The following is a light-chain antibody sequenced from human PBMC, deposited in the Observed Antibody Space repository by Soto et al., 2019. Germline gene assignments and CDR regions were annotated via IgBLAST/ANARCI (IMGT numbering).Light chain of an antibody. CDR2: DAS. Sequence: DIQMTQSPSSLSASVGDRVTITCQASQDIGNYLNWYQHKPGKAPKLLLYDASTLQTGVPSRFSGSGSGTEFTLTISSLQPDDFATYYCQHYNSYSEAFGQGTKVELK. V-gene: IGKV1-33*01. CDR3: QHYNSYSEA. CDR1: QDIGNY. J-gene: IGKJ1*01.